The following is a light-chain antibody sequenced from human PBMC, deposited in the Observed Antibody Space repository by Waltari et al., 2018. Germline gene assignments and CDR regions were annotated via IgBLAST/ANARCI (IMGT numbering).Light chain of an antibody. Sequence: QAVLTQPSSLSASPGASASLTCTLRSGINVGYYRIYWYQQKPGSPPQYLLRYKSDSDKHQDFWVPRRFSGSKDASANAGILLISGLQSEDEADYYCMIWHNNAVVFGGGTTLTVL. J-gene: IGLJ2*01. CDR1: SGINVGYYR. CDR2: YKSDSDK. V-gene: IGLV5-45*03. CDR3: MIWHNNAVV.